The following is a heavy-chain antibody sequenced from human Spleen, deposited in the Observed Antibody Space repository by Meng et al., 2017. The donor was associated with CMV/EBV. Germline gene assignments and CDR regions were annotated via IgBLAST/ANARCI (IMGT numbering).Heavy chain of an antibody. V-gene: IGHV1-69*05. CDR1: GGTVSNFA. CDR2: IIPIFGTA. CDR3: ARLSIEMRTTIYYTGLDV. D-gene: IGHD1/OR15-1a*01. Sequence: SVKVSCKASGGTVSNFAITWVRQTPGQGLEWMGGIIPIFGTAEYAQNFQGRVTITTDESKKTAYMELSSPRPDDTAVYYCARLSIEMRTTIYYTGLDVWGQGTTVTVSS. J-gene: IGHJ6*02.